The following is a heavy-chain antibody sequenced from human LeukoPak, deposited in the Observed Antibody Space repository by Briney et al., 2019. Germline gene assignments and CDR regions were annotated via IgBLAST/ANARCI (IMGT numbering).Heavy chain of an antibody. V-gene: IGHV3-21*01. D-gene: IGHD6-13*01. J-gene: IGHJ4*02. Sequence: AGTLRLSCTASGFTISSSNNTWGWQAQAPGMERVSSVSISSTGCIYYKPSLKSRFTISIDNAKNSLYLQMNSLRAEDTAVYYCARVGNSSSWYCSDHGGQGTRVTVSP. CDR3: ARVGNSSSWYCSDH. CDR2: VSISSTGCI. CDR1: GFTISSSN.